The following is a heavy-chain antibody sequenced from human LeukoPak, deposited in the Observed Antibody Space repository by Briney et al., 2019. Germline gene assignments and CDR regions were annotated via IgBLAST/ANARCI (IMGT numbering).Heavy chain of an antibody. CDR3: AKNGDRGAYCSGGSCYPYYYYNMDV. V-gene: IGHV3-23*01. J-gene: IGHJ6*03. CDR1: GFTFDDYG. CDR2: ISSTGGTA. D-gene: IGHD2-15*01. Sequence: GGSLRLSCAASGFTFDDYGMSWVRQAPGKGLEWVSAISSTGGTAYYADSVKGRFTISRDNSKNTLYLQMNSLRAEDTAIYYCAKNGDRGAYCSGGSCYPYYYYNMDVWGKGTTVTISS.